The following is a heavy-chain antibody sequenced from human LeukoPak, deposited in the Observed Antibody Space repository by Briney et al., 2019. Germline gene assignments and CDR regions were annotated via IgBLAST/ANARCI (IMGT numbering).Heavy chain of an antibody. D-gene: IGHD3-9*01. J-gene: IGHJ4*02. CDR1: GFTFSSYS. V-gene: IGHV3-21*01. CDR2: ISSSSSYI. Sequence: GGSLGLSCAASGFTFSSYSMNWVRQAPGKGLEWVSSISSSSSYIYYADSVKGRFTISRDNAKNSLYLQMNSLRAEDTAVYYCARDPPYYYDILTGYYPYWGQGTLVTVSS. CDR3: ARDPPYYYDILTGYYPY.